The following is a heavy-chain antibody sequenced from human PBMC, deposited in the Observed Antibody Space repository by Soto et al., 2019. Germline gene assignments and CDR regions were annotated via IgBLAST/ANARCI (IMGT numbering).Heavy chain of an antibody. CDR2: ISGSGGST. D-gene: IGHD6-13*01. V-gene: IGHV3-23*01. J-gene: IGHJ6*03. CDR1: GFTFSSYA. Sequence: GGSLRLSCAASGFTFSSYAMSWVRQAPGKGLEWVSAISGSGGSTYYADSMKGRFTISRDNSKNTLYLQMNSLRAEDTAVYYCATKFKAAARTPSPYYYYYMDVWGKGTTVTVSS. CDR3: ATKFKAAARTPSPYYYYYMDV.